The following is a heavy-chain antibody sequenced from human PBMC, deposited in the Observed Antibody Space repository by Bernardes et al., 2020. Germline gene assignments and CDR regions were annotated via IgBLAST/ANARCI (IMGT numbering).Heavy chain of an antibody. CDR2: ISSSSSYI. J-gene: IGHJ6*03. CDR1: GFTFSSYS. D-gene: IGHD6-13*01. Sequence: GGSLRLSRAASGFTFSSYSMNWVRQAPGKGLEWVSSISSSSSYIYYADSVKGRFTISRDNAKNSLYLQMNSLRAEDTAVYYCARDTPDGSSSWASHYYYYYYMDVWGKGTTVTVSS. V-gene: IGHV3-21*01. CDR3: ARDTPDGSSSWASHYYYYYYMDV.